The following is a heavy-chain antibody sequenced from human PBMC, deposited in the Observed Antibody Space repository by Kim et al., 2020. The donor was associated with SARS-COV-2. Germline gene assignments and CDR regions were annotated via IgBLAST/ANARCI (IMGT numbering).Heavy chain of an antibody. Sequence: GGSLRLSCAASGFTFSTYAMSWVRQAPGKALEWVSTISDSGRSTFYADYVKGRFTISRDNSKSTLSLQMNSLRAEDTAIYYCAKSRGTSNYFFDYWGQGT. CDR1: GFTFSTYA. V-gene: IGHV3-23*01. CDR2: ISDSGRST. CDR3: AKSRGTSNYFFDY. D-gene: IGHD1-26*01. J-gene: IGHJ4*02.